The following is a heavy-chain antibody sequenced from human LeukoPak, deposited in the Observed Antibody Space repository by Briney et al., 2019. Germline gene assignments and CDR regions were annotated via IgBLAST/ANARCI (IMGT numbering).Heavy chain of an antibody. CDR2: IIPILGIA. J-gene: IGHJ6*02. D-gene: IGHD5-12*01. Sequence: GASVKVSCKASGGTFSSYAISWVRQAPGQGLEWMGRIIPILGIANYAQKFQGRVTITVDKSTSTAYMELSSLRSEDTAVYYCARSGHRKNYYYYYGMDVWGQGTTVTVSS. V-gene: IGHV1-69*04. CDR3: ARSGHRKNYYYYYGMDV. CDR1: GGTFSSYA.